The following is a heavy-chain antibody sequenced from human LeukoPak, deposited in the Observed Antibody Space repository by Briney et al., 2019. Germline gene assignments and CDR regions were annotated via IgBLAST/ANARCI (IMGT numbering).Heavy chain of an antibody. CDR3: AREKGFGELHGMDV. D-gene: IGHD3-10*01. J-gene: IGHJ6*02. Sequence: GGSLRLSCAASGFTFSSYAMHWVRQAPSKGLEWVAVISYDGSNKYYADSVKGRFTISRDNSKNTLYLQMNSLRAEDTAVYYCAREKGFGELHGMDVWGQGTTVTVSS. V-gene: IGHV3-30-3*01. CDR1: GFTFSSYA. CDR2: ISYDGSNK.